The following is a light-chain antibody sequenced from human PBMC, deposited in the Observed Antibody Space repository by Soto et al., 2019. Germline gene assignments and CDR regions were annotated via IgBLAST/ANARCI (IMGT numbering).Light chain of an antibody. CDR3: LQYNTYPWT. CDR2: DAS. Sequence: DIQMPQSPSTLSASVGDRVTITCRASQSISGWLAWYQQRPGQAPKLLIYDASTLESGVPSRFSGSGSGTEFTLTISSLQPDDFATYYCLQYNTYPWTFGQGTKVDI. CDR1: QSISGW. J-gene: IGKJ1*01. V-gene: IGKV1-5*01.